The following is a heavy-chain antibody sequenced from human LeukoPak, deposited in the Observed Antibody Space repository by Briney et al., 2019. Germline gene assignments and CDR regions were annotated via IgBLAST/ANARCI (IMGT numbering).Heavy chain of an antibody. Sequence: ESLKISCKGSGYRFTSYWIGWVRQMPGKGLEWMGIIYPGDSDTRYSPSFQGQVTISADKSTSTAYLQWSSLKASDTAMYYCARPRDSSGYAAFDIWGQGTMVTVSS. CDR1: GYRFTSYW. CDR3: ARPRDSSGYAAFDI. V-gene: IGHV5-51*01. D-gene: IGHD3-22*01. CDR2: IYPGDSDT. J-gene: IGHJ3*02.